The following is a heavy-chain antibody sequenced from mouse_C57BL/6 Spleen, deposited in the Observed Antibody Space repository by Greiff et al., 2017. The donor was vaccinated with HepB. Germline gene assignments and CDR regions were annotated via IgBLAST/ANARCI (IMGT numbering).Heavy chain of an antibody. Sequence: EVQLQQSGPELVKPGASVKISCKASGYTFTDYYMNWVKQSHGKSLEWIGDINPNNGGTSYNQKFKGKATLTVDKSSSTAYMELRSLTSEDSAVYYCARWIYFDYWGQGTTLTVSS. CDR1: GYTFTDYY. V-gene: IGHV1-26*01. CDR2: INPNNGGT. CDR3: ARWIYFDY. J-gene: IGHJ2*01.